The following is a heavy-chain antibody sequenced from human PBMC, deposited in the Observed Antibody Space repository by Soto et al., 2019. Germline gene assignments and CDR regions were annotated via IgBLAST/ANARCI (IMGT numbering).Heavy chain of an antibody. CDR3: ARLLAYSGSYLDYGMDV. V-gene: IGHV5-51*01. D-gene: IGHD1-26*01. J-gene: IGHJ6*02. CDR1: GYSFTRYW. Sequence: GESLKISCKGSGYSFTRYWIAWVRQMPGKGLEWMGIIYPGDSDTRYSPSFQGQVTISADNSISTAYLQWSSLKASDTAMYYCARLLAYSGSYLDYGMDVWGQGTTVTVSS. CDR2: IYPGDSDT.